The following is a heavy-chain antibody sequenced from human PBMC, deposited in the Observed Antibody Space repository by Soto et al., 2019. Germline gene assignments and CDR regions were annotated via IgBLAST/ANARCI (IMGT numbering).Heavy chain of an antibody. D-gene: IGHD2-15*01. V-gene: IGHV4-30-4*01. CDR3: ARGRYCLTGRCFPNWFDS. CDR2: IYKSTTT. CDR1: GDSISTVDYF. J-gene: IGHJ5*01. Sequence: NPSETLSLTCSVSGDSISTVDYFWAWIRQPPGQALEYIGYIYKSTTTYYNPSFESRVAISLDTSKSQFSLTVTSVTAADTAVYFCARGRYCLTGRCFPNWFDSWGQGTLVTV.